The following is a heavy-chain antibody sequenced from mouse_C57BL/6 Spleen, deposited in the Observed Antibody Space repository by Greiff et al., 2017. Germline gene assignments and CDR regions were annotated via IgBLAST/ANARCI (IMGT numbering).Heavy chain of an antibody. V-gene: IGHV1-55*01. Sequence: QVQLQQPGAELVKPGASVKMSCKASGYTFTSYWITWVQQRPGQGLEWIGDIYPGSGSTNYNEKFKSKATLTVDTSSSTAYMQLSSLTSEDSAVYYCAREDYYGSSYDWYFDVWGTGTTVTVSS. J-gene: IGHJ1*03. CDR3: AREDYYGSSYDWYFDV. CDR1: GYTFTSYW. D-gene: IGHD1-1*01. CDR2: IYPGSGST.